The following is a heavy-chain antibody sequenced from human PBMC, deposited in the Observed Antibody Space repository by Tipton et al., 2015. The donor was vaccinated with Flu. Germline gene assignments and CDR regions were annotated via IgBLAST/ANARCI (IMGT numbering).Heavy chain of an antibody. Sequence: TLSLTCAVYGGSFSGYYWNWIRQPPGKGLEWIGEINHSGSTNYNPSLKSRVTISVDTSKNQFSLKLSSVTAADTAVYYCARSTYHYGSGSSDYWGQGTLVTVSS. J-gene: IGHJ4*02. V-gene: IGHV4-34*01. D-gene: IGHD3-10*01. CDR3: ARSTYHYGSGSSDY. CDR2: INHSGST. CDR1: GGSFSGYY.